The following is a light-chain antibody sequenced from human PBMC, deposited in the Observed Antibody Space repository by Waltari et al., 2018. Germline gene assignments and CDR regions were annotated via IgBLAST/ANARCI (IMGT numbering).Light chain of an antibody. J-gene: IGKJ1*01. V-gene: IGKV3-20*01. CDR1: QSVGRT. CDR2: GAS. Sequence: EIVLTQSPGTLSLSPGERAILSCRASQSVGRTLAWYQQKPGQAPRLLIYGASNRATGIPDRFSGSGSGTDFSLTISRLEPEDFSVYYCQHYVRLLVTFGQGTRVEI. CDR3: QHYVRLLVT.